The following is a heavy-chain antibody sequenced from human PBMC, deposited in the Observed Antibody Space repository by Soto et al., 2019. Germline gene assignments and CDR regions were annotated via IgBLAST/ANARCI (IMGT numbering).Heavy chain of an antibody. CDR2: IDPSDSHT. Sequence: GESLKISCKGSGYSFAGYWITWVRQKPGKGLEWMGRIDPSDSHTYYSPSFRGHVTISVTRSITTVFLQWSSLRASDTAMYYCARQIYDSDTGPNFQYYFDSWGQGTPVTVSS. J-gene: IGHJ4*02. V-gene: IGHV5-10-1*01. CDR1: GYSFAGYW. CDR3: ARQIYDSDTGPNFQYYFDS. D-gene: IGHD3-22*01.